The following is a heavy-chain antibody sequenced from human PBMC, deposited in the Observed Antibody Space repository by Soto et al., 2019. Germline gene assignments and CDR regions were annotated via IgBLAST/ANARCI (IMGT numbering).Heavy chain of an antibody. CDR3: ARVVVVPAAGIDY. CDR2: ISSSSSYI. V-gene: IGHV3-21*01. CDR1: GFTFSSYS. J-gene: IGHJ4*02. Sequence: EVQLVESGGGLVKPGGSLRLSCAASGFTFSSYSMNWVRQAPGKGLEWVSSISSSSSYIYYADSVKGRFTIYRDNAKNSLYLQMNSLRAEATAVYYCARVVVVPAAGIDYWGQGTLVTVSS. D-gene: IGHD2-2*01.